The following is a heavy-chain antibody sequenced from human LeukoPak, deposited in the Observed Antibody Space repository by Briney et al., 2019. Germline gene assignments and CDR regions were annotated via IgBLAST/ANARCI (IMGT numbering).Heavy chain of an antibody. V-gene: IGHV3-74*01. CDR2: ISSDGTNT. J-gene: IGHJ4*02. CDR3: ARVNGGYYFDY. CDR1: GFTFSSYW. Sequence: GGSLRLSCAASGFTFSSYWMHWARQDAGKGLVWVARISSDGTNTIYADSVKGRFTISRDNSKNTLYLQMNSPRAEDTAVYYCARVNGGYYFDYWGQGTLVTVSS.